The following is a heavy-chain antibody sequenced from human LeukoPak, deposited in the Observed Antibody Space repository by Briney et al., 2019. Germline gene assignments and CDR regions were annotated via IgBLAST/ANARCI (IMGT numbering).Heavy chain of an antibody. V-gene: IGHV3-74*01. Sequence: QPGGSLRLSCAASGFTFSSYWMHWVRQAPGKGLVWVSRINTDGSSTSYADSVKGRFTISRDNAKNTLYLQMNSLRAEDTAVYYCARDARYCSSTRHGDCYYYYYMDVWGKGTTVTVSS. CDR3: ARDARYCSSTRHGDCYYYYYMDV. D-gene: IGHD2-2*01. CDR1: GFTFSSYW. CDR2: INTDGSST. J-gene: IGHJ6*03.